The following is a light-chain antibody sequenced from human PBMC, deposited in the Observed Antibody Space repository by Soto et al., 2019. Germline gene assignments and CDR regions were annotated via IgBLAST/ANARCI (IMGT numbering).Light chain of an antibody. V-gene: IGKV3-20*01. CDR3: QLYQT. J-gene: IGKJ3*01. CDR1: QSVGSSY. CDR2: ATS. Sequence: EIVLTQSPGTLSLSPGERATLSCRASQSVGSSYLAWYQQKPGQAPRLLIYATSSRATGIPDRFSGSGSGTDFTLTISRLEPEDFVVYYCQLYQTFGPGTEVDI.